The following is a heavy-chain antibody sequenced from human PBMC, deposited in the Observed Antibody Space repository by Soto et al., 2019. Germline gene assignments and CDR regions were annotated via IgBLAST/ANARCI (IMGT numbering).Heavy chain of an antibody. V-gene: IGHV1-69*13. Sequence: SVKVSCKASGGTFSSYAISWVRQAPGQGLEWMGEIIPIFGTANYAQKFQGRVTITADESTSIAYLQMNSLKTEDTAVYYCTRDGVVVVTAIIYWGQGTLVTVSS. CDR3: TRDGVVVVTAIIY. CDR1: GGTFSSYA. J-gene: IGHJ4*02. D-gene: IGHD2-21*02. CDR2: IIPIFGTA.